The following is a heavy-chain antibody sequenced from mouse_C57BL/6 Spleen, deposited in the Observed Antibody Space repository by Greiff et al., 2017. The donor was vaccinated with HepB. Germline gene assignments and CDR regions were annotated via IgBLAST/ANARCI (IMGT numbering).Heavy chain of an antibody. CDR2: IYPRDGST. D-gene: IGHD2-5*01. Sequence: VQLQQSGPELVKPGASVKLSCKASGYTFTSYDINWVKQRPGQGLEWIGWIYPRDGSTKYNEKFTGKATLTVDTSSSTAYMEIHSMTSEDAAVYFCAKSMGYSKDYAMDYWGQGTSVTVSS. V-gene: IGHV1-85*01. CDR1: GYTFTSYD. J-gene: IGHJ4*01. CDR3: AKSMGYSKDYAMDY.